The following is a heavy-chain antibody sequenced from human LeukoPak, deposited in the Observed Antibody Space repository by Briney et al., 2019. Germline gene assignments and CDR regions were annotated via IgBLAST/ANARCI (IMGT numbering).Heavy chain of an antibody. Sequence: PGGSLRLSCAASGFTFSTYVVSWVRQAPGKGLEWVSSISGSGGSTYYADSVKGRFTISRDNSKNTLYLQMNSLRAEDTAVYYCARVLADAIDYWGQGTLVTVSS. CDR3: ARVLADAIDY. J-gene: IGHJ4*02. D-gene: IGHD2-15*01. CDR1: GFTFSTYV. CDR2: ISGSGGST. V-gene: IGHV3-23*01.